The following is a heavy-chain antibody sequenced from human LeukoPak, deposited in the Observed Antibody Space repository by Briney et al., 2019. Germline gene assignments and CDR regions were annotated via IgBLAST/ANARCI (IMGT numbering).Heavy chain of an antibody. J-gene: IGHJ4*02. V-gene: IGHV3-66*02. CDR2: IYSSDNT. CDR3: AGRRVLDASFDY. Sequence: GGSLRLSCAASGFTVSGNYMSWVRPAPGKGLEWVSVIYSSDNTYYIDSVKGRFTISRDNSKNTLYLQMNSMRAEETAVYYCAGRRVLDASFDYWGQGTLVTVSS. CDR1: GFTVSGNY. D-gene: IGHD3-16*01.